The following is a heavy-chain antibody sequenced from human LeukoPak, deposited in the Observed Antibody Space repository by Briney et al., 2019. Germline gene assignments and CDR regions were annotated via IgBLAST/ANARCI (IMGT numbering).Heavy chain of an antibody. V-gene: IGHV1-69*05. Sequence: SVKVSCKASGGTFSSYAISWVRQAPGQGLEWMGGIIPIFGTANYAQKFQGRVTITTDESTSTAYMELSSLRSEDTAVYYCARGGVLEIPSAFDIWGQGTMVTVSS. J-gene: IGHJ3*02. CDR3: ARGGVLEIPSAFDI. CDR1: GGTFSSYA. D-gene: IGHD1-26*01. CDR2: IIPIFGTA.